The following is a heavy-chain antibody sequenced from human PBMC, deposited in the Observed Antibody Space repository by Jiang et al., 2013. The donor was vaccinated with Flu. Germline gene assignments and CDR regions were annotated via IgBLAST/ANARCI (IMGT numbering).Heavy chain of an antibody. CDR1: GGSISSYY. J-gene: IGHJ6*02. Sequence: SCSGLVKPSETLSLTCTVSGGSISSYYWSWIRQPPGKGLEWIGYIYYSGSTNYNPSLKSRVTISVDTSKNQFSLKLSSVTAADTAVYYCARDLSKWCSGGSCYPESYYYYGMDVWGQGTTVTV. V-gene: IGHV4-59*01. CDR3: ARDLSKWCSGGSCYPESYYYYGMDV. CDR2: IYYSGST. D-gene: IGHD2-15*01.